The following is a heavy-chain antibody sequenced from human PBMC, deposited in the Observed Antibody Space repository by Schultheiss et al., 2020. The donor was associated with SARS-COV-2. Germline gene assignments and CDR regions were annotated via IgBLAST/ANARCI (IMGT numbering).Heavy chain of an antibody. V-gene: IGHV4-31*03. J-gene: IGHJ5*02. CDR3: ARHIRITMVRAQKGLDKNWFDP. D-gene: IGHD3-10*01. Sequence: SETLSLTCTVSGGSISSGGYYWSWIRQHPGKGLEWIGYIYYSGSTYYNPSLKSRVTISVDTSKNQFSLKLSSVTAADTAVYYCARHIRITMVRAQKGLDKNWFDPWGQGTLVTVSS. CDR1: GGSISSGGYY. CDR2: IYYSGST.